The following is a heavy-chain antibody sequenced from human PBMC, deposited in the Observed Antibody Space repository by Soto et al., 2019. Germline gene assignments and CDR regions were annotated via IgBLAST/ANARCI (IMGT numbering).Heavy chain of an antibody. CDR1: GGSVSSGSYY. V-gene: IGHV4-61*01. D-gene: IGHD3-22*01. Sequence: SETLSLTCTFSGGSVSSGSYYLSWIRQPPGKGLEWIGYIYYSGSTNYNPSLKSRVTISVDTSKNQFSLKLSSVTAADTAVYYCARGIDESKYYYDSSGYSDYWGQGTLVTVSS. CDR2: IYYSGST. J-gene: IGHJ4*02. CDR3: ARGIDESKYYYDSSGYSDY.